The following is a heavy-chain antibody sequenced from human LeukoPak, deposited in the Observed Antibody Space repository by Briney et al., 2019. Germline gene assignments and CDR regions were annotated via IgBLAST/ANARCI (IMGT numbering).Heavy chain of an antibody. CDR2: INHSGST. D-gene: IGHD3-22*01. CDR3: ARDQYYYDSSGYLFDY. CDR1: GGSFSGYY. V-gene: IGHV4-34*01. Sequence: PSETLSLTCAVYGGSFSGYYWSWIRQPPGKGLEWIGEINHSGSTNYNPSLKSRVTISVDTSKNQFSLKLSSVTAAGTAVYYCARDQYYYDSSGYLFDYWGQGTLVTVSS. J-gene: IGHJ4*02.